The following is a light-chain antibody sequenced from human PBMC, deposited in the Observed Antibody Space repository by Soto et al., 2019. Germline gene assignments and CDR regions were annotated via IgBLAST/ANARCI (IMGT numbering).Light chain of an antibody. CDR2: GAS. CDR1: QSISFN. J-gene: IGKJ3*01. Sequence: EIVMTQSPAALSVSPGERVTLSCRASQSISFNLAWYQQKPGQAPRLLIYGASNRATGIPARFSGSGSGTDFTLTISSLEPEDFAVYYCQQRGNWPPGFTFGPGTRWIS. V-gene: IGKV3-11*01. CDR3: QQRGNWPPGFT.